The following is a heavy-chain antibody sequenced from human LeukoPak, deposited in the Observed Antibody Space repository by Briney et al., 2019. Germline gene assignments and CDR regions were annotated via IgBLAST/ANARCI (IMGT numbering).Heavy chain of an antibody. D-gene: IGHD2-15*01. J-gene: IGHJ6*02. Sequence: APVKVSCKASGYTFTAYGFSWVRQAPGQGLEWMGWISGYSGDTNYAQSLQGRVTMTTDTSTSTGYMELRSLRSDDTAVYYCARLGSPFDIVPNTMDVWGQGTTVTVSS. V-gene: IGHV1-18*01. CDR3: ARLGSPFDIVPNTMDV. CDR2: ISGYSGDT. CDR1: GYTFTAYG.